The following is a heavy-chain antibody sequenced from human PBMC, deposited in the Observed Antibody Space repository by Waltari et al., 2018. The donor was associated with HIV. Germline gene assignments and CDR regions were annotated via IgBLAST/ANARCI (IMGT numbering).Heavy chain of an antibody. CDR3: VRQMTFYDAFDI. Sequence: QVQLLQSGAEVKKPGPSVKVSCKASGYPFTAYYIHWVRQAPGQGLEWMGWVYPNTGDTNYAQKFQGRVTMARDASIRTVSMELSRLRSDDTAVYYCVRQMTFYDAFDIWGQGTLVTVSA. CDR2: VYPNTGDT. V-gene: IGHV1-2*02. CDR1: GYPFTAYY. J-gene: IGHJ3*02.